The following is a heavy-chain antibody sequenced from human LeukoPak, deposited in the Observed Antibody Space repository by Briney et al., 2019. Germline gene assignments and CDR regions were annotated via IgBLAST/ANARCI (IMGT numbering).Heavy chain of an antibody. J-gene: IGHJ4*02. Sequence: ASVTVSCKASGYTFTGYYMHWVRQAPGQGLEWMGWINPDSGARNYAQKFQGRVTMTEDTSISTAYMELSRLRSDDTAVYYCAREGVAGTSDQPLDYWGQGTLVTVSS. D-gene: IGHD6-19*01. CDR2: INPDSGAR. CDR1: GYTFTGYY. CDR3: AREGVAGTSDQPLDY. V-gene: IGHV1-2*02.